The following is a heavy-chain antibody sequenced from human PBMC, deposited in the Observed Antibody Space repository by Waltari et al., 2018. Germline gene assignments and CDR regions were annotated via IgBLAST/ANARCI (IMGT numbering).Heavy chain of an antibody. CDR2: IYYSGST. V-gene: IGHV4-59*01. Sequence: QVQLQESGSGLVKPSETLSLTCTVSGGSISSYYWSWIRQPPGKGLEWIGYIYYSGSTNYNPSRKSRVTISVDTSKNQFSLKLSSVTAADTAVYYCAREMAQMGGAFDIWGQGTMVTVSS. D-gene: IGHD3-16*01. J-gene: IGHJ3*02. CDR1: GGSISSYY. CDR3: AREMAQMGGAFDI.